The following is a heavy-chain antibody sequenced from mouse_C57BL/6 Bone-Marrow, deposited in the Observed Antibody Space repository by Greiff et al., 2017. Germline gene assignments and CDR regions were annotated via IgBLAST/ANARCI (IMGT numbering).Heavy chain of an antibody. CDR2: ISNGGGST. CDR1: GFTFSDYY. D-gene: IGHD2-4*01. CDR3: ARRDDYDCYAMDY. V-gene: IGHV5-12*01. Sequence: EVKLMESGGGLVQPGGSLKLSCAASGFTFSDYYMYWVRQTPEKRLEWVAYISNGGGSTYYPDTVKGRFTISRDNAKNTLYLQMSRLKSEDTAMYYCARRDDYDCYAMDYWGQGTSVTVSS. J-gene: IGHJ4*01.